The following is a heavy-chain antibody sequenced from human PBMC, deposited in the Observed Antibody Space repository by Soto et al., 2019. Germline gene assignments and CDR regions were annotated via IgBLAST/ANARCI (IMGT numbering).Heavy chain of an antibody. CDR2: ISSSSSTI. CDR1: GFTFSSYS. D-gene: IGHD1-7*01. Sequence: VQLVESGGGLVQPGGSLRLSCAASGFTFSSYSMNWVRQAPGKGLEWVSYISSSSSTIYYADSVKGRFTISRDNAKNSLYLQMNSLRAEDTAVYYCARETNYGQADYNWFDPWGQGTLVTVSS. J-gene: IGHJ5*02. CDR3: ARETNYGQADYNWFDP. V-gene: IGHV3-48*01.